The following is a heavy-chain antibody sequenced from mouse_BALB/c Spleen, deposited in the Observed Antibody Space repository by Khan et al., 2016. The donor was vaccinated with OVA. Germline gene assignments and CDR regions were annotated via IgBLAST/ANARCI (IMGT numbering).Heavy chain of an antibody. CDR2: IHYSGDT. J-gene: IGHJ2*01. Sequence: EVQLVESGPDLVKPSQSLSLTCTVTGYSITSDYSWHWIRQFPGNKLEWMGYIHYSGDTNYNPSLKSRISVARDTSKNQFFLQLNSVTPEDTATYYCAREVPLNFDSWGQGTTLTVSS. V-gene: IGHV3-1*02. CDR1: GYSITSDYS. D-gene: IGHD2-14*01. CDR3: AREVPLNFDS.